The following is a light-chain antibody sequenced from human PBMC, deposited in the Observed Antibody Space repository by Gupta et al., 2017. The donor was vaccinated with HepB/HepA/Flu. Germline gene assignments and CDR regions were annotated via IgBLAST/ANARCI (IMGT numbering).Light chain of an antibody. V-gene: IGKV1-12*01. CDR3: QQDNSFPIT. Sequence: DIQMTQSPSSVSASVGDRVTITCRASQGISSHLGWYQQKPGKAPELLISAATNLQSGVPSRFIGSGSGTDFTLTISSLQPEDSATYYCQQDNSFPITFGQGTRVEIK. CDR1: QGISSH. CDR2: AAT. J-gene: IGKJ5*01.